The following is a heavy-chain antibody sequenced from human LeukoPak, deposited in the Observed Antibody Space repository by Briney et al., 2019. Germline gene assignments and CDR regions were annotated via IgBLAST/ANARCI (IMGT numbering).Heavy chain of an antibody. CDR2: IYYSGST. J-gene: IGHJ4*02. Sequence: SETLSLTCIVSGGSISSGGYYWSWIRQHPGKGLEWIGYIYYSGSTYSNPSLKSRVTISVDTSKNQFSLKLSSVTAADTAVYYCARMDRSIFGVVIIDYWGQGTLVTVSS. CDR1: GGSISSGGYY. D-gene: IGHD3-3*01. V-gene: IGHV4-31*03. CDR3: ARMDRSIFGVVIIDY.